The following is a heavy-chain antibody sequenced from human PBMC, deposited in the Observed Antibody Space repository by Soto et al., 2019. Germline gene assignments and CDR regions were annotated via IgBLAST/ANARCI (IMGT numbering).Heavy chain of an antibody. V-gene: IGHV1-69*06. CDR2: IIPIFGTA. D-gene: IGHD6-13*01. CDR3: ARTGYSSSWTGPYYYYYGMDV. CDR1: RGTFSSYA. J-gene: IGHJ6*02. Sequence: SEEVSVKASRGTFSSYAISWVRQAPGQGLEWMGGIIPIFGTANYAQKFQGRVTITADKSTSTAYMELSSLRSEETAVYYCARTGYSSSWTGPYYYYYGMDVWGQGTTVTVSS.